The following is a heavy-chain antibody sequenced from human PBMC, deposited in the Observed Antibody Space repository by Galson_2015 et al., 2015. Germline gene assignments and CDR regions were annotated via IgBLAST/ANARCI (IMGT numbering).Heavy chain of an antibody. J-gene: IGHJ4*02. CDR3: VRDEARYYGSGSHLGIY. D-gene: IGHD3-10*01. V-gene: IGHV3-30-3*01. CDR2: ISYDGSNK. CDR1: GFTFSSYA. Sequence: SLRLSCAASGFTFSSYAMHWVRRAPGKGLEWVAVISYDGSNKEYADSVKGRFTISRDNSKNTLYLQMNSLRAEDTAVYYCVRDEARYYGSGSHLGIYWGQGILVTVSS.